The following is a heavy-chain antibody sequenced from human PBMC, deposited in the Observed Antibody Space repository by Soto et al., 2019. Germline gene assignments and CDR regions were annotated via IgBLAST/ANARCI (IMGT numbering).Heavy chain of an antibody. Sequence: GGSLRLSCAASGFTFDDYAMHWVRQAPGKGLEWVSGISWDSDNKGYADSVKGRFTISRDNTKTSLYLQMNSLRADDTAMYYCLKAPIPGATLSVFGYWGQGALVP. CDR1: GFTFDDYA. D-gene: IGHD1-26*01. J-gene: IGHJ4*02. V-gene: IGHV3-9*01. CDR3: LKAPIPGATLSVFGY. CDR2: ISWDSDNK.